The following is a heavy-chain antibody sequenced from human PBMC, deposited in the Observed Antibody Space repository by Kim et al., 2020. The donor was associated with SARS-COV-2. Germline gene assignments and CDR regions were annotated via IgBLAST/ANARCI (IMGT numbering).Heavy chain of an antibody. D-gene: IGHD3-10*01. CDR3: TTDRLGSPGDY. V-gene: IGHV3-15*01. Sequence: DNAAPVKGRISISMDDSKNTVYLQMNSLRTEDTAVYYCTTDRLGSPGDYWGQGTLVTVSS. J-gene: IGHJ4*02.